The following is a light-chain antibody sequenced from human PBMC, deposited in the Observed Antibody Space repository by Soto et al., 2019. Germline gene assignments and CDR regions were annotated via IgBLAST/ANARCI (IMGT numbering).Light chain of an antibody. CDR1: SSNIGAGYD. CDR3: QAYDSSLSVVV. Sequence: QSVLTQPPSVSGAPGQRVTISCTGSSSNIGAGYDVHWYQQLPGTAPKLLIYGNSNRPSGFPDRFSGSQSGTSASLAITGRQSEDEADYYCQAYDSSLSVVVFCGGTTLTVL. J-gene: IGLJ2*01. V-gene: IGLV1-40*01. CDR2: GNS.